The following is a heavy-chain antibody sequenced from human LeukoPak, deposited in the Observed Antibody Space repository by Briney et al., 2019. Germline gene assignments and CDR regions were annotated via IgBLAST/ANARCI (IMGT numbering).Heavy chain of an antibody. J-gene: IGHJ5*02. V-gene: IGHV4-61*08. D-gene: IGHD3-22*01. CDR2: IYYSGST. Sequence: SETLSLTCTVSGGSISSGDYYWSWIRQPPGKGLEWIGYIYYSGSTNYNPSLKSRVTISVDTSKNQFSLKLSSVTAADTAVYYCARVYPPERYYDSSGYWFDPWGQGTLVTVSS. CDR3: ARVYPPERYYDSSGYWFDP. CDR1: GGSISSGDYY.